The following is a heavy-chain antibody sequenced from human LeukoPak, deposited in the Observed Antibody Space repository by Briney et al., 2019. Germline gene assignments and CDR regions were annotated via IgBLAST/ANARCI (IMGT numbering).Heavy chain of an antibody. CDR1: GFTFSRYS. CDR2: ISSSSSYI. D-gene: IGHD4/OR15-4a*01. Sequence: GGSLRLSCAASGFTFSRYSMNRVRQAPGKGLEWVSSISSSSSYIYDADSVKGRFTISRDNAKNSLYLQMNSLRAEDTALYYCARYGGNAFDVWGQGTMVTVSS. J-gene: IGHJ3*01. V-gene: IGHV3-21*01. CDR3: ARYGGNAFDV.